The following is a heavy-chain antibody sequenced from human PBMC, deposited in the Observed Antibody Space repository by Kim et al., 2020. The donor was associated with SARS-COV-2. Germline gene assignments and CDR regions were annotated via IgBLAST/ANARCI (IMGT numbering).Heavy chain of an antibody. D-gene: IGHD3-10*01. CDR1: GFIFRSYW. Sequence: GGSLRLSCEVSGFIFRSYWMAWVRQAPGKGLEWVAKIKEDGSVEQYVDSAKGRFTISRDNAKNSLYLQMSSLRAEDTAVYFCARDATRGGDFDYWDQGTLVTVSS. CDR3: ARDATRGGDFDY. J-gene: IGHJ4*02. CDR2: IKEDGSVE. V-gene: IGHV3-7*01.